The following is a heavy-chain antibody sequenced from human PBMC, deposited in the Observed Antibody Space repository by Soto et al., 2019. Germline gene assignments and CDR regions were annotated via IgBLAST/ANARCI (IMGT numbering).Heavy chain of an antibody. CDR1: GFTFSSYW. Sequence: LRLSCAASGFTFSSYWMSWVRQAPGKGLEWVANIKQDGSEKYYVDSVKGRFTISRDNAKNSLYLQMNSLRAEDAAVYYCARERGEVLWFETTYYYYGMDVWGQGTTVTVSS. V-gene: IGHV3-7*03. J-gene: IGHJ6*02. D-gene: IGHD3-10*01. CDR3: ARERGEVLWFETTYYYYGMDV. CDR2: IKQDGSEK.